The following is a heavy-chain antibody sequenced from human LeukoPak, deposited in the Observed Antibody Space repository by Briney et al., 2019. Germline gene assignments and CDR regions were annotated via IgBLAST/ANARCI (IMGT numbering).Heavy chain of an antibody. Sequence: SQTLSLTCAISGDSVSSNSATWNRIRQSPSRGLEWLGRTYYRSKWYKYYAVSVKSRITINPDTSKNQFSLQLNSVTPEDTAVYYCARGPSYFQHWGQGTLVTVSS. CDR3: ARGPSYFQH. V-gene: IGHV6-1*01. CDR1: GDSVSSNSAT. CDR2: TYYRSKWYK. J-gene: IGHJ1*01.